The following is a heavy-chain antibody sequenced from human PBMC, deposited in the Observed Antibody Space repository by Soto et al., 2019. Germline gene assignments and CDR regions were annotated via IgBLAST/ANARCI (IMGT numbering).Heavy chain of an antibody. D-gene: IGHD4-4*01. CDR2: IYYSGST. V-gene: IGHV4-59*01. J-gene: IGHJ4*02. CDR1: GGSISSYY. Sequence: PSDTLSLTCTVSGGSISSYYWSWIRQPPGKGLEWIGYIYYSGSTNYSPSLKSRVTISVDTSKNQFSLQLNSVTAADTAVYYCARDTGNYGLDYWVQGTLVTVSS. CDR3: ARDTGNYGLDY.